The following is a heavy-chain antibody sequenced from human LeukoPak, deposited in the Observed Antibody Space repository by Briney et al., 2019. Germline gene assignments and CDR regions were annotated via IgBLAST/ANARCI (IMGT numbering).Heavy chain of an antibody. CDR3: ARDRAVGAVSFDS. CDR1: GYTFTSYY. D-gene: IGHD1-26*01. J-gene: IGHJ4*02. Sequence: ASVKVSCKASGYTFTSYYMHWVRQAPGQGLEWMGIINPRGGSTTYAQKFQGRVTMTRDTSTSTVYMELSSLRSEDTAVYFCARDRAVGAVSFDSWGQGTLVTVSS. V-gene: IGHV1-46*01. CDR2: INPRGGST.